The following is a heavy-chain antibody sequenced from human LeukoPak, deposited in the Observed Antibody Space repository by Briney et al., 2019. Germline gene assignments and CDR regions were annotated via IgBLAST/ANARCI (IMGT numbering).Heavy chain of an antibody. V-gene: IGHV4-61*02. CDR3: ARTSGSHDAFDI. Sequence: SETLSLTCTVSGGSISSGSYYWSWIRQPAGKGLEWIGRIYTSGSTNYNPSLKSRVTVSVDTSKNQFSLKLSSVIAADTAVYYCARTSGSHDAFDIWGQGTMVTVSS. CDR1: GGSISSGSYY. CDR2: IYTSGST. J-gene: IGHJ3*02. D-gene: IGHD1-26*01.